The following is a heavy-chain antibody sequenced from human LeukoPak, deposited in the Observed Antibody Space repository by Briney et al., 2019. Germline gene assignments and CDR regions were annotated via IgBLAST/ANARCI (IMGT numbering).Heavy chain of an antibody. Sequence: SETLSLTCTVSGDSISSYYWSWIRQPPGKGLEWIGYIHYSGITNYNPSLKSRLAISVDNSMNLFSLKLSSVSAADTAVYYCARLRLRYTRNGDSTSYEVFDIWGQGTVVTVSS. CDR1: GDSISSYY. V-gene: IGHV4-59*08. D-gene: IGHD2-21*01. CDR3: ARLRLRYTRNGDSTSYEVFDI. CDR2: IHYSGIT. J-gene: IGHJ3*02.